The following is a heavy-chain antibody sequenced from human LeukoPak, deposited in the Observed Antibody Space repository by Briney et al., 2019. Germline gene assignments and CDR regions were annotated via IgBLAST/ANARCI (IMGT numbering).Heavy chain of an antibody. Sequence: GESLKISCKGSGYSFPTFWIAWVRQLPGKGLEWMGSIYPRDSTTRYSPSFQGQVTVSVDKSIDTAYLQWSSLKASDTAMYFCARVCCTSTSSFDPWGEGTLVIVSS. CDR1: GYSFPTFW. CDR3: ARVCCTSTSSFDP. D-gene: IGHD2-2*01. J-gene: IGHJ5*02. V-gene: IGHV5-51*01. CDR2: IYPRDSTT.